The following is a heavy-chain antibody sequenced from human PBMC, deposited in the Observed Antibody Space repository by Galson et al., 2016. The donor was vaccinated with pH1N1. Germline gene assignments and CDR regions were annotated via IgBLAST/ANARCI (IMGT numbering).Heavy chain of an antibody. CDR1: GGTFNSDS. V-gene: IGHV1-69*05. CDR3: AKGGGRNAFEI. Sequence: SVKVSCKASGGTFNSDSINWVRQAPGQGLEWMGGIIPLSDAANYPQKFKGRVTITTDRSTRTTYMEMSSLRYEDTAVYFCAKGGGRNAFEIWGQGTMITVSS. D-gene: IGHD3-16*01. CDR2: IIPLSDAA. J-gene: IGHJ3*02.